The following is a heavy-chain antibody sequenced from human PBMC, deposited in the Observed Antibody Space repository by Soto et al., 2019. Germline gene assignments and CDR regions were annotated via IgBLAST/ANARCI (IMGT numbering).Heavy chain of an antibody. D-gene: IGHD1-7*01. V-gene: IGHV4-4*07. Sequence: SETLSLTCKVSGGSITSYRWSWIRQSAGKGLEWIGRINTSGNTHYNPSLKSRVTVSIDTSQNQFFLTVTSVTAADSAVYYCARESGDNWDYEAYWGQGP. J-gene: IGHJ4*02. CDR3: ARESGDNWDYEAY. CDR2: INTSGNT. CDR1: GGSITSYR.